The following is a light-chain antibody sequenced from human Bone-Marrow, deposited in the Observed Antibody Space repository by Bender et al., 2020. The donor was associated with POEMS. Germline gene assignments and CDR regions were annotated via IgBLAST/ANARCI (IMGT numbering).Light chain of an antibody. CDR1: SSDIGSYNV. Sequence: QSALTQPASVSGSPGQSITISCTGTSSDIGSYNVVSWYQQHPGRAPKLMIYEVDKRPSGLSNRFSGSKSGNTASLTISGLQAEDEADYYCCSYAGSNTWVLGGGTKLTVL. J-gene: IGLJ3*02. CDR3: CSYAGSNTWV. CDR2: EVD. V-gene: IGLV2-23*02.